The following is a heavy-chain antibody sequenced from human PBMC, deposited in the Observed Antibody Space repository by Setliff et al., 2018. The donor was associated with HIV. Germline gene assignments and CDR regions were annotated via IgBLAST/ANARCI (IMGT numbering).Heavy chain of an antibody. CDR1: GYTFTGYY. V-gene: IGHV1-2*06. D-gene: IGHD2-8*01. CDR3: ASKVYCTNGVCLDAFDI. CDR2: IIPNSGAT. Sequence: ASVKVSCKASGYTFTGYYMHWVRQAPGQGLEWMGRIIPNSGATNYAQKFQGRVTMTRDTSISTAYMELSRLRSDDTAVYYCASKVYCTNGVCLDAFDIWGQGTMGTVSS. J-gene: IGHJ3*02.